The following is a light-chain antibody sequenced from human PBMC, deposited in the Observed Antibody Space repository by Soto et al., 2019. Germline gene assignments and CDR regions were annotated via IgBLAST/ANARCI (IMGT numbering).Light chain of an antibody. V-gene: IGLV1-40*01. CDR3: QSYDSSLSAHYV. CDR2: GNS. Sequence: QSVLRQPPSVSGAPGQRVTISCTGSSSNIGATYDVQWYQQLPGTAPKLLIYGNSNRPSGVPDRFSGSKSGTTASLAITGLQADDESDYYCQSYDSSLSAHYVFGTGTEVTVL. J-gene: IGLJ1*01. CDR1: SSNIGATYD.